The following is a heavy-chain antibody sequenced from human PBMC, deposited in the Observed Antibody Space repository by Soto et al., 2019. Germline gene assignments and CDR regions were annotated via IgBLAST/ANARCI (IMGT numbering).Heavy chain of an antibody. V-gene: IGHV5-51*01. CDR2: IYPGDSDT. CDR1: GYSFTSYW. D-gene: IGHD6-13*01. Sequence: RGESLKISCKGSGYSFTSYWIGWVRQMPGKVLEWMGIIYPGDSDTRYSPSFQGQVTISADKSISTAYLQWSSLKASDTAMYYCATGQIAAAGPYYYYGMDVWGQGTKVTVSS. J-gene: IGHJ6*02. CDR3: ATGQIAAAGPYYYYGMDV.